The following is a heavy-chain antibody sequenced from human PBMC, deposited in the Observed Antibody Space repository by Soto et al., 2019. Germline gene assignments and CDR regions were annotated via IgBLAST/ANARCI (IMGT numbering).Heavy chain of an antibody. CDR2: ISGSGGST. V-gene: IGHV3-23*01. D-gene: IGHD4-4*01. CDR3: AKVLGPPPSSYSDYYYGMDV. CDR1: GFTFSSYA. J-gene: IGHJ6*02. Sequence: GGSLRLSCAASGFTFSSYAMSWVRQAPGKGLEWVSAISGSGGSTYYADSVKGRFTISRDNSKNTLYLQMNSLRAEDTAVYYCAKVLGPPPSSYSDYYYGMDVWGQGTTVTVSS.